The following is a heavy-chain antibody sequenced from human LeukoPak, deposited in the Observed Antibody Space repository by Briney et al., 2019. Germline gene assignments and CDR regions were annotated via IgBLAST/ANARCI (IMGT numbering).Heavy chain of an antibody. CDR3: ARARVTGIDF. V-gene: IGHV3-30*01. CDR1: GFTFNTYT. D-gene: IGHD3-10*01. J-gene: IGHJ4*02. Sequence: GGSLRLSCEGSGFTFNTYTMHWVRQAPGKGLEWVALVSYDGTVQYYADSVRGRFTISRDNSKSTLYLQMNSLRPEDTAVFYCARARVTGIDFWGQGTLVTVSS. CDR2: VSYDGTVQ.